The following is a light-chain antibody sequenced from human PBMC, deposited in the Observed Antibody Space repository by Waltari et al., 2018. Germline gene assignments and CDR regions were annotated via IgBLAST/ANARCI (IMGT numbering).Light chain of an antibody. CDR1: SSDVGAYNY. CDR3: SSYGGSNTVV. J-gene: IGLJ2*01. V-gene: IGLV2-8*02. Sequence: QSALTQPPSASRSPGQSVTISCTGTSSDVGAYNYVSWYQQHPGKAPKLMISEVSKRPSGFPVRLSGSKSGNPASLTVSGLQSEDEADYYCSSYGGSNTVVFGGGTKLTVL. CDR2: EVS.